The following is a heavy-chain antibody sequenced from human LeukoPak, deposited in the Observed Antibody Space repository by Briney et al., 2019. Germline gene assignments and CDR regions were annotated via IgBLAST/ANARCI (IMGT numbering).Heavy chain of an antibody. V-gene: IGHV4-30-2*01. Sequence: SQTLSLTCTVSGGSISSGGYYWSWIRQPPGKGLEWIGYIYHSGSTYYNPSLKSRVTISVDRSKNQFSLKLSSATAADTAVYYCARGSLVPAAPIDYWGQGTLVTVSS. D-gene: IGHD2-2*01. CDR3: ARGSLVPAAPIDY. CDR1: GGSISSGGYY. CDR2: IYHSGST. J-gene: IGHJ4*02.